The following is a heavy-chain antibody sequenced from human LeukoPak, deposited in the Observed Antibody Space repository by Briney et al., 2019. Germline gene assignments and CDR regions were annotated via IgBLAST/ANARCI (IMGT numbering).Heavy chain of an antibody. D-gene: IGHD5-12*01. CDR1: GYTFTSYG. CDR3: ASSPTRLSYYYYGMDV. CDR2: ISAYNGNT. J-gene: IGHJ6*02. Sequence: ASVTVSCKASGYTFTSYGISWVRQAPGQGLEWMGWISAYNGNTNYAQKLQGRVTMTTDTSTRTAYMELRSLRSDDTAVYYCASSPTRLSYYYYGMDVRGQGTTVTVSS. V-gene: IGHV1-18*01.